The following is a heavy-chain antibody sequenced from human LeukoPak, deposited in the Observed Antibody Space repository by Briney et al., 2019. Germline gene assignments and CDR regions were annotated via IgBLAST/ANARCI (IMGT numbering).Heavy chain of an antibody. Sequence: GGSLRLSCAASGFTFDDFGMSWVRQVPGKGLECVSGINWNGGRTGYADSVKGRCTISRDNAKKSLYLQMNSLRAEDTALYYCARKWLSNAFDIWGQGTMVTVSS. D-gene: IGHD5-12*01. CDR2: INWNGGRT. J-gene: IGHJ3*02. V-gene: IGHV3-20*04. CDR3: ARKWLSNAFDI. CDR1: GFTFDDFG.